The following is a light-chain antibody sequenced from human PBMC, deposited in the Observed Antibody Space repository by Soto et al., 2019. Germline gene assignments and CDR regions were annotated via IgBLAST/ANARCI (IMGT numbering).Light chain of an antibody. CDR2: EVN. CDR3: SSYAGSSNV. V-gene: IGLV2-8*01. Sequence: SALTQPPSASGSPGQSVAISCTGTSSDVGGCNYVSWYQQHPGKAPKLMIYEVNKRPSGVPDRFSGSKSGNTASLTVSGLQAEDEADYYCSSYAGSSNVFGTGTKATVL. J-gene: IGLJ1*01. CDR1: SSDVGGCNY.